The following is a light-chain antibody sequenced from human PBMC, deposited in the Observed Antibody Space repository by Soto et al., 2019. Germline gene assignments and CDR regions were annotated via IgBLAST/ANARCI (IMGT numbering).Light chain of an antibody. CDR1: QSVPNSY. CDR3: QRYGTSTT. Sequence: EIVLTQSPGTLSLSPGERATLSCRASQSVPNSYLAWYQQKPGQAPRLLIYGASSRATGIPGRVSGSGSGTDFSTTISILMTEDFAVYYCQRYGTSTTCGQGTKVEIK. J-gene: IGKJ1*01. V-gene: IGKV3-20*01. CDR2: GAS.